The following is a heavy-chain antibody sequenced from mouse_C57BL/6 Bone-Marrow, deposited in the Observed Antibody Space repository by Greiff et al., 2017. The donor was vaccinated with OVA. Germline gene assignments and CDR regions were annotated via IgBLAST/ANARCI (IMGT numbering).Heavy chain of an antibody. J-gene: IGHJ2*01. CDR3: ARELGFDY. CDR2: INPGSGGT. V-gene: IGHV1-54*01. Sequence: VQLQQSGAELVRPGTSVKVSCKASGYAFTNYLIEWVKQRPGQGLEWIGVINPGSGGTNYNEKFKGKATLTADKSSSTAYMQLSSQTSEDSAVYFCARELGFDYWGQGTTLTVSS. CDR1: GYAFTNYL. D-gene: IGHD3-3*01.